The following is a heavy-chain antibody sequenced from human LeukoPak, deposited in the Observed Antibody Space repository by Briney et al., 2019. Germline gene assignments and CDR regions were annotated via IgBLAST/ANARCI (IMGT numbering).Heavy chain of an antibody. Sequence: PSETLSLTCAVYGGSFSGYYWSWIRQPPGKGLEWIGEINHSGSTNYNPSLKSRVTISEDTSKNQFSLKLSSVTAADTAVYYCARGGPTQGNCSSTSCLTGDYWGQGTLVTVSS. J-gene: IGHJ4*02. CDR3: ARGGPTQGNCSSTSCLTGDY. V-gene: IGHV4-34*01. CDR2: INHSGST. D-gene: IGHD2-2*01. CDR1: GGSFSGYY.